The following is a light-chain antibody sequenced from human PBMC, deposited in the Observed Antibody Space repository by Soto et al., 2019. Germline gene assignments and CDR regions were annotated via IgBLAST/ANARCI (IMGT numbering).Light chain of an antibody. CDR2: EVS. V-gene: IGLV2-14*01. J-gene: IGLJ3*02. CDR3: SSYTSSSTWV. CDR1: SSDVGGYNY. Sequence: QSVLTQPASVSGSPGQPITISCTGTSSDVGGYNYVSWYQQHPGKAPKLMIYEVSNRPSGVSNRFSGSKSGNTASLTISWLQAEDEADYYCSSYTSSSTWVFGGGTKRTVL.